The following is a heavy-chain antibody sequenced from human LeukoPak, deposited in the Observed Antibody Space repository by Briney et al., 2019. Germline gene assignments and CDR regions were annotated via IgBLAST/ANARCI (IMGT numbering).Heavy chain of an antibody. CDR3: ARYITRHYYDSSGYYHYFDY. J-gene: IGHJ4*02. Sequence: GGSLRLSCAASGFTVSSNYMSWVRQAPGKGLEWVSVIYSGGSTYYADSVKGRFTISRDNSKNTLHLQMNSLRAEDTAVYYCARYITRHYYDSSGYYHYFDYWGQGTLVTVSS. CDR1: GFTVSSNY. V-gene: IGHV3-53*01. D-gene: IGHD3-22*01. CDR2: IYSGGST.